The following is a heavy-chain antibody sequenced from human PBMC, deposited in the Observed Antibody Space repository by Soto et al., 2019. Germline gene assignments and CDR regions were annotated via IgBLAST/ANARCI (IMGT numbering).Heavy chain of an antibody. V-gene: IGHV4-59*08. Sequence: PSETLSLTCTVSGGSISSYYWSWIRQPPGKGLEWIGYIYYSGSTNYNPSLKSRVTISVDTSKNQFSLKLSSVTAADTAVYYCARLWSDWNYLRYYFDYWGQGPLVTVSS. D-gene: IGHD1-7*01. CDR2: IYYSGST. J-gene: IGHJ4*02. CDR1: GGSISSYY. CDR3: ARLWSDWNYLRYYFDY.